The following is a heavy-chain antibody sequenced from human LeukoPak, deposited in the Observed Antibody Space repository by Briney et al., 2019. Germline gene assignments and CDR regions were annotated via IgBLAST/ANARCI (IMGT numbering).Heavy chain of an antibody. D-gene: IGHD6-13*01. V-gene: IGHV3-21*01. CDR2: ISSSSSYI. Sequence: GGSLRLSCAASGFTFSSYSMNWVRQAPGKGLEWVSSISSSSSYIYYVDSVKGRFTISRDNAKNSLYLQMNSLRAEDTAVYYCAREAEQQLVRSWFDPWGQGTLVTVSS. J-gene: IGHJ5*02. CDR1: GFTFSSYS. CDR3: AREAEQQLVRSWFDP.